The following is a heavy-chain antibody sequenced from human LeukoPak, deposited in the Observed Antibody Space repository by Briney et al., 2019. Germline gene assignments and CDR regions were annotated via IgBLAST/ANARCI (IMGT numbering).Heavy chain of an antibody. J-gene: IGHJ4*02. D-gene: IGHD1-26*01. CDR3: ARDRLGIVGATYEFDC. CDR1: GFTFSSYS. V-gene: IGHV3-21*01. CDR2: ISSSGSSI. Sequence: GGSLRLSCAASGFTFSSYSMNWVRQAPGKGLEWVSSISSSGSSIYYADSVRGRFTISRDNAKNSLDLQMNSLRAEDTAVYYCARDRLGIVGATYEFDCRGQGTLVTVSS.